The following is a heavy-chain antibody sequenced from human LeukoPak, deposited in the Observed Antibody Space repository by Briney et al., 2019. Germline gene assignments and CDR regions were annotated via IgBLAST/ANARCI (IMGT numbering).Heavy chain of an antibody. V-gene: IGHV4-59*01. Sequence: SETLSLTCTVSGGSISSYYWSWIRQPPGKGLEWIGYIYYSGSTNYNPSLKIRVTISVGTSKNQFSLKLSSVTAADTAVDYFAREGRRDGYTDFGYWGQG. D-gene: IGHD5-24*01. CDR3: AREGRRDGYTDFGY. J-gene: IGHJ4*02. CDR1: GGSISSYY. CDR2: IYYSGST.